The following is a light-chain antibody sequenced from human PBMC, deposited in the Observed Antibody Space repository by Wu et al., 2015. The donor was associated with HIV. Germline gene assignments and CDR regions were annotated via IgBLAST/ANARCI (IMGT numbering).Light chain of an antibody. CDR3: QQYGNXPRP. J-gene: IGKJ1*01. Sequence: EIVLTQSPGTLSLSPGERATLSCRASQSVSSSYLAWYQQKPGQAPRLLIYGASSRATGIPDRFSGSGSGTDFTLTISRLEPEDFAVYYCQQYGNXPRPFG. V-gene: IGKV3-20*01. CDR1: QSVSSSY. CDR2: GAS.